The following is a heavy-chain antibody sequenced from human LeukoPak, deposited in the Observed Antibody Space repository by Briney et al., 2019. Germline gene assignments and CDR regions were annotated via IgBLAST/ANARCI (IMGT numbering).Heavy chain of an antibody. CDR1: GGSFSGYY. CDR2: INHSGST. CDR3: ARAGYCSSTSCYNLMYNWFDP. J-gene: IGHJ5*02. Sequence: SETLSLTCAVYGGSFSGYYWSWIRQPPGKGLEWIGEINHSGSTNYNPSLKSRVTISVDTSKNQFSLKLSSVTAADTAVYYCARAGYCSSTSCYNLMYNWFDPWGQGTLVTVSS. D-gene: IGHD2-2*02. V-gene: IGHV4-34*01.